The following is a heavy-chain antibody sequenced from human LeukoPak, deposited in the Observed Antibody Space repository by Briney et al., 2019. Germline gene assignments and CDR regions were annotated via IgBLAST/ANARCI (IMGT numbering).Heavy chain of an antibody. CDR3: ASSEGYYYYYYMDV. CDR2: INYSGST. V-gene: IGHV4-59*01. J-gene: IGHJ6*03. CDR1: GGSISSYY. Sequence: SETLSLTCTVSGGSISSYYWSWIRQPPGKGLEWIAYINYSGSTNYNPSLKSRVTISVDTSKHQSSLKLSSVTAADTAVYYCASSEGYYYYYYMDVWGKGTTVTVSS.